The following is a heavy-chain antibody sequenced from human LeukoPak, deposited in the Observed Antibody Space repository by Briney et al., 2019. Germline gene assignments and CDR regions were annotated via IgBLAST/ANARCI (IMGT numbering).Heavy chain of an antibody. CDR1: GFTFSTYW. V-gene: IGHV3-7*01. CDR3: ARGLVTSGCLDY. D-gene: IGHD6-19*01. CDR2: INQGGSET. Sequence: GGSLRLSCAASGFTFSTYWMSWVRQAPAKGLEWVANINQGGSETYYVDSVKGRFTISRDNARHSLYLQMNSLRAEDTAVYYCARGLVTSGCLDYWGQGTLVTVSS. J-gene: IGHJ4*02.